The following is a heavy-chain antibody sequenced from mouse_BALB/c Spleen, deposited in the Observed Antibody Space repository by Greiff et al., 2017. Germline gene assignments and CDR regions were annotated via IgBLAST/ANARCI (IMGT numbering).Heavy chain of an antibody. V-gene: IGHV1-7*01. D-gene: IGHD2-4*01. Sequence: QVQLQQSGAELAKPGASVKMSCKASGYTFTSYWMHWVKQRPGQGLEWIGYINPSTGYTEYNQKFKDKATLTADKSSSTAYMQLSSLTSEDSAVYYCARLGEDYDRFAYWGQGTLVTVSA. CDR2: INPSTGYT. CDR1: GYTFTSYW. J-gene: IGHJ3*01. CDR3: ARLGEDYDRFAY.